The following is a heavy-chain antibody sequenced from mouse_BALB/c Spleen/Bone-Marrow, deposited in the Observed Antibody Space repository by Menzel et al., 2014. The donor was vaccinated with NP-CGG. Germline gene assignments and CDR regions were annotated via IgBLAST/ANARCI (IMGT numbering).Heavy chain of an antibody. J-gene: IGHJ4*01. Sequence: EVQLVESGGGLVQPEGSLRLSCATSGFTFTDYYMSWVRQPPGKALEWLGFIRNKANGYTTEYSASVKGRFTISRDNSQSILYLQMNTLRAEDSATYYCARWLLRAMDYWGQGTSVTVSS. V-gene: IGHV7-3*02. D-gene: IGHD2-3*01. CDR3: ARWLLRAMDY. CDR2: IRNKANGYTT. CDR1: GFTFTDYY.